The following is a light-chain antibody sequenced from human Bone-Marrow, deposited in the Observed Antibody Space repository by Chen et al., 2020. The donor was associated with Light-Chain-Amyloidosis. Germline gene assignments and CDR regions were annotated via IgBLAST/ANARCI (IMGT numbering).Light chain of an antibody. CDR1: SGSIATNY. Sequence: NFMLTQPHSVSESPGKTVIISCTRSSGSIATNYVQWYQQRPGSSPTTVIYEDDQRPSGVPDRFSGSIDTSATAASLTISGLKTEDEADYYCQSYQGSSQGVFGGGTKLTVL. V-gene: IGLV6-57*01. CDR2: EDD. J-gene: IGLJ3*02. CDR3: QSYQGSSQGV.